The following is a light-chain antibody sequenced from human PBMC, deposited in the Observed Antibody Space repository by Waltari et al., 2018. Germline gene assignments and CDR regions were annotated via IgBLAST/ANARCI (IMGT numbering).Light chain of an antibody. CDR3: QQYDNSLS. Sequence: DIQLTQSPSSLSASVGDRVTITCQASQDISNYLSWYQQKTGKAPKLLIYDASNLETGVPSRFSGRGSGTDFALTISSLQPEDFVIYYCQQYDNSLSFGGGTKVDIK. CDR2: DAS. CDR1: QDISNY. J-gene: IGKJ4*01. V-gene: IGKV1-33*01.